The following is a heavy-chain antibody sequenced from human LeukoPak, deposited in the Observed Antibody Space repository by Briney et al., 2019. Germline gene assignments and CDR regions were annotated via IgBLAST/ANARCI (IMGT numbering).Heavy chain of an antibody. CDR2: INHSGST. CDR3: ARADDYGDYGADY. V-gene: IGHV4-34*01. CDR1: GGSISGGDYY. D-gene: IGHD4-17*01. J-gene: IGHJ4*02. Sequence: SETLSLTCTVSGGSISGGDYYWSWIRQPPGKGLEWIGEINHSGSTNYNPSLKSRVTISVDTSKNQFSLKLSSVTAADTAVYYCARADDYGDYGADYWGQGTLVTVSS.